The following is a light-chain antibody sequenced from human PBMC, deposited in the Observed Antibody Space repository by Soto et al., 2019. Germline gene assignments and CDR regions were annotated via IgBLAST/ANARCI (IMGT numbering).Light chain of an antibody. CDR2: DAS. V-gene: IGKV1-5*01. J-gene: IGKJ1*01. Sequence: DIQMTQSPSTLSASVGDRVTITCRSSQSISGYLAWYQQKPGKAPKLLIYDASSLESGVPSRFSGSASGTEFTLTFSSLQPDDFATYYCQQYNTYPWTFGQGTKVEIK. CDR1: QSISGY. CDR3: QQYNTYPWT.